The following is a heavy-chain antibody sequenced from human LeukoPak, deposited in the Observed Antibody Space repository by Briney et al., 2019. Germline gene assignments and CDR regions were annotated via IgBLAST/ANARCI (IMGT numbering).Heavy chain of an antibody. CDR1: GVSISSSSYY. D-gene: IGHD4/OR15-4a*01. J-gene: IGHJ3*02. CDR2: IYYSGST. V-gene: IGHV4-39*07. CDR3: ARDPSPFGAPGAFDI. Sequence: PSETLSLTYTVSGVSISSSSYYWGWIRQPPGKGLEWIGSIYYSGSTYYNPSLKSRVTISVDTSKNQFSLKLSSVTAADTAVYYCARDPSPFGAPGAFDIWGQGTMVTVSS.